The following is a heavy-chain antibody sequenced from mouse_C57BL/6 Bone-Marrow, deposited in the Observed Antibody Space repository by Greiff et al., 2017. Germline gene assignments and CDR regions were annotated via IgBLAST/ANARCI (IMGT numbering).Heavy chain of an antibody. V-gene: IGHV1-54*01. Sequence: VQGVESGAELVRPGTSVKVSCKASGYAFTNYLIEWVKQRPGQGLEWIGVINPGSGGTNYNEKFKGKATLTADKSSSTAYMQLSSLTSEDSAVYFCARSGYYYGSSPVYFDYWGQGTTLTVSS. CDR1: GYAFTNYL. CDR3: ARSGYYYGSSPVYFDY. J-gene: IGHJ2*01. D-gene: IGHD1-1*01. CDR2: INPGSGGT.